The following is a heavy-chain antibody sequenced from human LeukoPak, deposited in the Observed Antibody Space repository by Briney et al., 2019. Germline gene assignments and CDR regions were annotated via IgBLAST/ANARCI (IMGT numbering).Heavy chain of an antibody. J-gene: IGHJ6*02. Sequence: SETLSLTCTVSGGSISSYYWSWIRQPAGKGLEWIGRIYTSGSTNYNPSLQSRVTMSLDTSKNQFSLRLSSVTAADTAVYYCARDHKVSFGGVIVKNGMDVWGQGTMVTVSS. CDR1: GGSISSYY. D-gene: IGHD3-16*02. CDR2: IYTSGST. V-gene: IGHV4-4*07. CDR3: ARDHKVSFGGVIVKNGMDV.